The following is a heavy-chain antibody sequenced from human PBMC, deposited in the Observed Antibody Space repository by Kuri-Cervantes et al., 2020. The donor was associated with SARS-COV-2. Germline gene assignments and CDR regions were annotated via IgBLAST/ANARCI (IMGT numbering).Heavy chain of an antibody. J-gene: IGHJ4*02. CDR2: IIPIFGTA. V-gene: IGHV1-69*13. Sequence: SVKVSCKASGGTFSSYAISWVRQAPGQGLEWMGGIIPIFGTANYAQRFQGSVTITADESTSTAYMELSSLRSEDTAVYYCARARNGNNLNDPDYWGQGTLVTVSS. CDR1: GGTFSSYA. CDR3: ARARNGNNLNDPDY. D-gene: IGHD1-1*01.